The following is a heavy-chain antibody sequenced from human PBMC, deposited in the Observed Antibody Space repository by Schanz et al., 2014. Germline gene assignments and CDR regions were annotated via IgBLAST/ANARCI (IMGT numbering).Heavy chain of an antibody. J-gene: IGHJ4*02. Sequence: VQLVESGGGFVQPGGSLRLSCAASGFTFSSYWMHWVRQAPGKGLVWISRINSDGSSASYADSVKGRFTISRDNAKNTLYLQMNSVRAEDSAVYYCTRGSGSRSYGWYYDSWGQGTLVTVSS. CDR3: TRGSGSRSYGWYYDS. V-gene: IGHV3-74*01. D-gene: IGHD3-10*01. CDR2: INSDGSSA. CDR1: GFTFSSYW.